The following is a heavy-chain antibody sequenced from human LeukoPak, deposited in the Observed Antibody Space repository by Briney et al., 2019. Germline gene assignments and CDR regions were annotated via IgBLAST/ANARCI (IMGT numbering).Heavy chain of an antibody. CDR2: IIPILGIA. CDR3: ARNYYGSGSYYLPFDY. CDR1: GYTFTSYG. J-gene: IGHJ4*02. Sequence: SVKVSCKASGYTFTSYGVSWVRQAPGQGLEWMGRIIPILGIANYAQKFQGRVTITADKSTSTAYMELSSLRSEDTAVYYCARNYYGSGSYYLPFDYWGQGTLVTVSS. V-gene: IGHV1-69*04. D-gene: IGHD3-10*01.